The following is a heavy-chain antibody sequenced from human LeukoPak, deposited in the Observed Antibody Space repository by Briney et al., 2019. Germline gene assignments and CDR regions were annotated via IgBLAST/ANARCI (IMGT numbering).Heavy chain of an antibody. CDR1: GYTFTGYY. D-gene: IGHD2-2*02. V-gene: IGHV1-2*02. J-gene: IGHJ4*02. CDR3: ARDVGYCSSTSCHNGLIFDY. Sequence: ASVKVSCKASGYTFTGYYMHWVRQAPGQGLEWMGWINPNSGGTNYAQKFQGRVTMTRDTSISTAYMELSRLRSDDTAVYYCARDVGYCSSTSCHNGLIFDYWGQGTLVTVSS. CDR2: INPNSGGT.